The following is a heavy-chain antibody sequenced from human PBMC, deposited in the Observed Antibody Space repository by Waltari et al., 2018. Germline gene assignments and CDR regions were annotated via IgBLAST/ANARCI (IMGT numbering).Heavy chain of an antibody. CDR2: IYSGGST. CDR1: GFTVSSNY. D-gene: IGHD4-17*01. J-gene: IGHJ4*02. CDR3: ARTETLYGGIFDY. V-gene: IGHV3-53*01. Sequence: EVQLVVSGGGLIQPGGSLRLSCAASGFTVSSNYMSWVRQAPGKGLEWVSVIYSGGSTYYADSVKGRFTISRDNSKNTLYLQMNSLRAEDTAVYYCARTETLYGGIFDYWGQGTLVTVSS.